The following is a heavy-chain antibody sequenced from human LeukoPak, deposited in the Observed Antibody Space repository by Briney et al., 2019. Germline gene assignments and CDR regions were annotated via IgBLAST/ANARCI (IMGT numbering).Heavy chain of an antibody. CDR2: ISYDGSNT. V-gene: IGHV3-30*04. J-gene: IGHJ4*02. CDR1: GFTFSSFS. D-gene: IGHD2-8*02. Sequence: PGGSLRLSCAASGFTFSSFSIHWVRQPPGKGLEWVALISYDGSNTYYADSVKGRFTISRDNSKNTLYLQMNSLRAEDTAIYYCATYRQVLLPFESWGQGTLVTVSS. CDR3: ATYRQVLLPFES.